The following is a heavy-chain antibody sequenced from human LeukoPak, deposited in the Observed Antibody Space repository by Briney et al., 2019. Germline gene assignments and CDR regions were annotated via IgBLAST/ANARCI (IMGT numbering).Heavy chain of an antibody. CDR1: GFTFSSYG. V-gene: IGHV3-30*02. J-gene: IGHJ4*02. CDR2: IRYDGSNE. Sequence: GGSLRLSCAASGFTFSSYGMHWVRQAPGKGLEWVAFIRYDGSNEDYADSVKGRFSISRDNSKNTLFLQMNSLRVEDTAVYYCARRMIAARRFDYWGQGTLVTVSS. D-gene: IGHD6-6*01. CDR3: ARRMIAARRFDY.